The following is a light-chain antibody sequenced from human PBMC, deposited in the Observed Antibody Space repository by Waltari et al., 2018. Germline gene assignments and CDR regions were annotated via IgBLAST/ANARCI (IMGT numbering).Light chain of an antibody. CDR2: VAS. J-gene: IGKJ4*01. CDR1: QAISTS. CDR3: QHFASYPLT. V-gene: IGKV1-9*01. Sequence: DVQLIQSPSFLSASVGDRVTPTCRASQAISTSLAWYQQTPGKAPKLLIYVASKLQSGVPSRFSGRGSGTEFTLTINGLQPEDFATYFCQHFASYPLTFGGGTKVEIK.